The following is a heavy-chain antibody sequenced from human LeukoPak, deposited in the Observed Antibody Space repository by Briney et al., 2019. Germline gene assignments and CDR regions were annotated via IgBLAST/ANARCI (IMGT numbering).Heavy chain of an antibody. CDR1: GFTFSSYS. Sequence: GGSLRLSCAASGFTFSSYSMNWIRQAPGKGLEWVSSISSSSSYIYYADSVKGRFTISRDNAKNSLYLQMNSLRAEDTAVYYCARESPYSSSWYRAAFDIWGQGTMVTVSS. CDR2: ISSSSSYI. J-gene: IGHJ3*02. D-gene: IGHD6-13*01. CDR3: ARESPYSSSWYRAAFDI. V-gene: IGHV3-21*01.